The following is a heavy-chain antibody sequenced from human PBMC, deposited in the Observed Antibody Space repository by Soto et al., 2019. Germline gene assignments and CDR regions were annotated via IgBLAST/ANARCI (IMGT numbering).Heavy chain of an antibody. CDR3: ARHLWVGSSWYLGAFDV. J-gene: IGHJ3*01. CDR2: IYYSGST. V-gene: IGHV4-59*08. CDR1: GDSISNYY. Sequence: SETLSLTCTVSGDSISNYYWSWIRQPPGKGLEWIGYIYYSGSTNYNPSLKSRVTISVDTSKNQFSLKLSSVTAADTAVYYCARHLWVGSSWYLGAFDVWGQGTMVTVSS. D-gene: IGHD6-13*01.